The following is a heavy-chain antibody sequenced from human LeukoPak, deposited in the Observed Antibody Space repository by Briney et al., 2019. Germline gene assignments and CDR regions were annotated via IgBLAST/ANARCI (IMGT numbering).Heavy chain of an antibody. CDR3: ARDRGGYEVFDY. V-gene: IGHV3-48*02. J-gene: IGHJ4*02. CDR1: GFTFSNYS. Sequence: WASLRLSCAASGFTFSNYSMNWVRQAPGKGLEWVSYISTRSGTIYYKDSVKGRFTTYRDNAKNSLYLQMNSLRDEDTAVYYCARDRGGYEVFDYWGQGILVTVSS. CDR2: ISTRSGTI. D-gene: IGHD5-12*01.